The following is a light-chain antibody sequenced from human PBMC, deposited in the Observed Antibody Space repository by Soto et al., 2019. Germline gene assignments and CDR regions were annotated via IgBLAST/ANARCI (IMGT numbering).Light chain of an antibody. CDR2: STN. CDR1: SGSVSTSYY. CDR3: SSFAGSNIWV. Sequence: QTVVTQEPSFSVSPGGTVTLTCGLSSGSVSTSYYPSWYQQTPGQAPRTLIYSTNTRSSGVPDRFSGSKSGNTASLTVSGLQAEDEADYYCSSFAGSNIWVFGGGTKLTVL. V-gene: IGLV8-61*01. J-gene: IGLJ3*02.